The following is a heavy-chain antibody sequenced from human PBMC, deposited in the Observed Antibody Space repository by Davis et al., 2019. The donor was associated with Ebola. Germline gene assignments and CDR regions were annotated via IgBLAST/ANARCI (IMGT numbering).Heavy chain of an antibody. D-gene: IGHD6-13*01. V-gene: IGHV4-34*01. J-gene: IGHJ6*02. CDR3: ARDPVRGIAAAGSYYYYGMDV. CDR1: AGSFSDYY. CDR2: SNHSGST. Sequence: SETLSLTCAVYAGSFSDYYWNWIRQPPGKGLEWIGESNHSGSTNYNPSLKSRVTISVDTSKNQFSLKLSSVTAADTAVYYCARDPVRGIAAAGSYYYYGMDVWGQGTTVTVSS.